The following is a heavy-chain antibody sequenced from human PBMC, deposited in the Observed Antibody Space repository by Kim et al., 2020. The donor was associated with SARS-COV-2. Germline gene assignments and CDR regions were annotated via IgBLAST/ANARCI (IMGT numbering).Heavy chain of an antibody. CDR2: INTNTGNR. J-gene: IGHJ6*01. CDR3: ARRVRPAVSTSYYFYVMDV. D-gene: IGHD2-2*01. V-gene: IGHV7-4-1*02. CDR1: GYTFTRHS. Sequence: ASVKVSCKASGYTFTRHSMSWVRQAPGQGLQWMGWINTNTGNRTYGQGFTGRSAFSLDTSVSTAYVQIKNLNAEDTAVYFGARRVRPAVSTSYYFYVMDV.